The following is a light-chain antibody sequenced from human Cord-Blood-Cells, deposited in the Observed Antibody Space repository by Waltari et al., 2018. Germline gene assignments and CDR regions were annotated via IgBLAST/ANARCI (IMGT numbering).Light chain of an antibody. V-gene: IGKV4-1*01. CDR3: QQYYSTPLT. CDR2: WAS. Sequence: DIVMTQSPDSLAVSLGERATINCKSSQSVLYSSNNKNYLAWYQQKAGQPPKLRIYWASTRESGFPDRCSGSGSGTDFTLTISSLQAEDVAVYYCQQYYSTPLTFGGGTKVEIK. J-gene: IGKJ4*01. CDR1: QSVLYSSNNKNY.